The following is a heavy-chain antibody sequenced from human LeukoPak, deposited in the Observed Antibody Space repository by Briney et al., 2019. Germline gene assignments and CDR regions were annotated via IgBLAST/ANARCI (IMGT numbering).Heavy chain of an antibody. CDR2: ISWNRGSI. CDR1: GFTFDDYA. J-gene: IGHJ6*02. Sequence: GGSLRLSCAASGFTFDDYAMHWVRQAPGKGLEWVSGISWNRGSIGYADSVKGRFTISRDNAKNSLYLQMNSLRAEDTALYYCANLHDYGEEGTLVYGMDVWGQGTTVTVSS. D-gene: IGHD4-17*01. V-gene: IGHV3-9*01. CDR3: ANLHDYGEEGTLVYGMDV.